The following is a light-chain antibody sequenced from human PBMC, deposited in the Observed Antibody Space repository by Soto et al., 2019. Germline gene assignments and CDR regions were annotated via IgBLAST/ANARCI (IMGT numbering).Light chain of an antibody. V-gene: IGKV1-5*03. CDR1: QSISSW. CDR2: KAS. Sequence: DIQMTQSPSTLPASVGDRVTITCRASQSISSWLAWYQQKPGKAPKLLIYKASSLESGVPSRFSSGGSGTEFTLTISSLQPDDFATYYCQQYNSYWTFGQGTKVDI. CDR3: QQYNSYWT. J-gene: IGKJ1*01.